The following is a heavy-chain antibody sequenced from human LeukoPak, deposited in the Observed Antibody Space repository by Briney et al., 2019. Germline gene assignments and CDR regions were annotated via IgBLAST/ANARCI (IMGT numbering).Heavy chain of an antibody. CDR3: ARLLEGDYHFDS. CDR2: ISPNRGGT. CDR1: GYTFTGYH. D-gene: IGHD4-17*01. J-gene: IGHJ4*02. V-gene: IGHV1-2*02. Sequence: ASVKVSCKASGYTFTGYHMQWMRQAPGQGLEWMGWISPNRGGTNLAQKFQGRVTMTRDTSISTGYMELSSLTSDDTAIYYCARLLEGDYHFDSWGQGTLVTVSS.